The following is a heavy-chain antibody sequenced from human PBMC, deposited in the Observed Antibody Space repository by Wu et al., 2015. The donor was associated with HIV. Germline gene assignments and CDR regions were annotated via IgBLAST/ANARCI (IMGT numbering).Heavy chain of an antibody. CDR1: GYTFTNYD. CDR3: ARGGVYGVNVGDYSYYYYIDV. J-gene: IGHJ6*03. D-gene: IGHD4-23*01. CDR2: ISAYSGNT. V-gene: IGHV1-18*01. Sequence: QVQLVQSGAEVKKPGASVKVSCKASGYTFTNYDISWVRQAPGQGLEWMGWISAYSGNTKYAQKLQGRVTMTTDTSTSSAYMELRSLRSDDTAVYYCARGGVYGVNVGDYSYYYYIDVWARDHGHRLL.